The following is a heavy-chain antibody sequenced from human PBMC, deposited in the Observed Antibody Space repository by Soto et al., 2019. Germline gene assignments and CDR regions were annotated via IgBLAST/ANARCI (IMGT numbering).Heavy chain of an antibody. CDR3: AHTLGETDYYILPGYGTFDY. Sequence: QITLKESGPTLVKPTQTLTLTCTFSGFSLSTSGVGVGWIRQPPGKALEWLALIYWDDDKRYSPSLKSRLTITNDTSKSHVVLTRTNMDPVDTATYYCAHTLGETDYYILPGYGTFDYWGQGTLVTVSS. V-gene: IGHV2-5*02. D-gene: IGHD3-9*01. CDR2: IYWDDDK. J-gene: IGHJ4*02. CDR1: GFSLSTSGVG.